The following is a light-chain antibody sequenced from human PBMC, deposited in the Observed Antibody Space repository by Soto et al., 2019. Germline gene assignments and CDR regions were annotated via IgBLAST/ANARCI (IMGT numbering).Light chain of an antibody. CDR1: QSIGSY. Sequence: EIVFTQSPATLSLSPGERATLSCRASQSIGSYLAWFQHKPGQAPRLLIYDASNRATGIPARFSGSGSETDFTLTISSXEPEDFAVYYCHQRTNWPLTFGGGTKVDIK. J-gene: IGKJ4*01. CDR3: HQRTNWPLT. CDR2: DAS. V-gene: IGKV3-11*01.